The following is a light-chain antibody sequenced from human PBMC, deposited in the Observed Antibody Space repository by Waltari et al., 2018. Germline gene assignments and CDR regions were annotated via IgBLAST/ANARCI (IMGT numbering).Light chain of an antibody. J-gene: IGLJ2*01. Sequence: QSVLTQPPSVSGAPVPRISISSTRNSSNLGPGYDLHWDQQLPGAAPKLLMYGTTNRPSGVPDRFSGSKSGSSASLAITGLRPEDEADYYCQSSDSSLRAVFGGGTKVTVL. CDR3: QSSDSSLRAV. CDR1: SSNLGPGYD. CDR2: GTT. V-gene: IGLV1-40*01.